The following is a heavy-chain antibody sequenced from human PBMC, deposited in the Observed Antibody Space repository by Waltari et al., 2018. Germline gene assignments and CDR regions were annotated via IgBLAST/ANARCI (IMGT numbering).Heavy chain of an antibody. J-gene: IGHJ5*02. CDR1: GGSISSYY. CDR3: ARRVAGGDYVSTSNWFDP. CDR2: IDYSGST. V-gene: IGHV4-59*01. D-gene: IGHD4-17*01. Sequence: QVQLQESGPGLVKPSETLSLTCTVSGGSISSYYWSWIRQPPGKGLEWIGYIDYSGSTNYNPTLKRRVTRSVDTSKNQFSLKLSAGTAADMAVYYCARRVAGGDYVSTSNWFDPWGQGTLVTVSA.